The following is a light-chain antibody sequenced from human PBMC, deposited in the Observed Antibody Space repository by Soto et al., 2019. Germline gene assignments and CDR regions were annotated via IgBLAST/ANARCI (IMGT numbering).Light chain of an antibody. CDR2: STS. CDR3: LLFYRDAWV. J-gene: IGLJ3*02. Sequence: QAVVTQEPSLTVSPGGTVTITCASSTGAVTSGYYANWFQQKPGQAPRALISSTSNKHSWTPARFSGSLLGGKAALTLSGVQPEDEAEYYCLLFYRDAWVFGGGTKLTVL. V-gene: IGLV7-43*01. CDR1: TGAVTSGYY.